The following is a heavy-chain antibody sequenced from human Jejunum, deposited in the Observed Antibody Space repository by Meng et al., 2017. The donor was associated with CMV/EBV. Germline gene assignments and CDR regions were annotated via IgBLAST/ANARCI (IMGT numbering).Heavy chain of an antibody. J-gene: IGHJ5*02. V-gene: IGHV4-30-4*08. Sequence: LSGASISRGDPYWLWIRQPPGKGLEWIGHIFHTGTTSYHPSLKSRLSMSVDTSKNQFYLTLTSVTAADTAVYYCAREVTTANWLDPWGQGTLVTVSS. CDR1: GASISRGDPY. CDR2: IFHTGTT. D-gene: IGHD4-17*01. CDR3: AREVTTANWLDP.